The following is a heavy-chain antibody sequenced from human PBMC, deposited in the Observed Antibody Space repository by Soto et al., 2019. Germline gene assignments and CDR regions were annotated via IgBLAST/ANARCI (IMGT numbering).Heavy chain of an antibody. CDR2: IGTNKDGGTV. CDR3: IDTYIDGSWDH. D-gene: IGHD5-18*01. V-gene: IGHV3-15*04. J-gene: IGHJ4*02. CDR1: GFIFTNAW. Sequence: EAQLVETRGSLVKPGGAIRLSCAADGFIFTNAWMHLVCQAPGKGLELVVRIGTNKDGGTVLYAAPVEGRFTITKDDTETNMYLQIDTVKLEYTAVYYCIDTYIDGSWDHWGQGTMVTVSS.